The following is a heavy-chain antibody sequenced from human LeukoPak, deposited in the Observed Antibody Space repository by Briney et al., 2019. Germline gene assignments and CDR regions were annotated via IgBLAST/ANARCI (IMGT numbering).Heavy chain of an antibody. CDR1: GGSISSGGYY. J-gene: IGHJ5*02. D-gene: IGHD2-2*01. CDR2: IYYSGST. V-gene: IGHV4-31*03. Sequence: PSETLSLTCTVSGGSISSGGYYWSWIRQHPGKGLEWIRYIYYSGSTYYNPSLKSRVTISVDTSKNQFSLKLSSVTAADTAVYYCARERRENIVVVPAASRRNWFDPWGQGTLVTVSS. CDR3: ARERRENIVVVPAASRRNWFDP.